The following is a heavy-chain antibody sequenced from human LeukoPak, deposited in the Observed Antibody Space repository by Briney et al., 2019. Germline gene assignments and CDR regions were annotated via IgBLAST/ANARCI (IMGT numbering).Heavy chain of an antibody. Sequence: SETLSLTCTVSGGSISSSSYYWGWLRQPPGKGLEWIGSIYYSGSTYYNLSLKSRVTISVDTSKNQFSLKLSSVTAADTAVYYCARVGDYGDYTDGQDYYYYYMDVWGKGTTVTVSS. CDR1: GGSISSSSYY. CDR2: IYYSGST. J-gene: IGHJ6*03. CDR3: ARVGDYGDYTDGQDYYYYYMDV. V-gene: IGHV4-39*07. D-gene: IGHD4-17*01.